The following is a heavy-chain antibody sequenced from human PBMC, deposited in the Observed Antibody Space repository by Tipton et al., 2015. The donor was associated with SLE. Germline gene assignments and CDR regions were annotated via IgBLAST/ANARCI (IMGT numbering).Heavy chain of an antibody. J-gene: IGHJ4*02. V-gene: IGHV3-11*04. D-gene: IGHD4-11*01. CDR2: ISSSGSTI. Sequence: GSLRLSCAASGFSFNDYYMSWIRQAPGKGLEWVSYISSSGSTIYYADSVKGRFTISRDNAKNSLYLQMNSLRAEDTAVYYCARDGDLQYHGAYFDYWGQGTLVTVSS. CDR1: GFSFNDYY. CDR3: ARDGDLQYHGAYFDY.